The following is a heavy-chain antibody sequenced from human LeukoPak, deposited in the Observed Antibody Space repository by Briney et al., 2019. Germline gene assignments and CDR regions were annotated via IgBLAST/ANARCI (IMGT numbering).Heavy chain of an antibody. Sequence: SETLSLTCAVYGGSFSGYYWSWIRQPPGKGLEWIGEINHSGSTNYNPSLESRVTISVDTSKNQFSLKLSSVTAADTAVYYCARNPDYDFWSGYHRAGMDVWGQGTTVTVSS. J-gene: IGHJ6*02. D-gene: IGHD3-3*01. CDR3: ARNPDYDFWSGYHRAGMDV. CDR1: GGSFSGYY. CDR2: INHSGST. V-gene: IGHV4-34*01.